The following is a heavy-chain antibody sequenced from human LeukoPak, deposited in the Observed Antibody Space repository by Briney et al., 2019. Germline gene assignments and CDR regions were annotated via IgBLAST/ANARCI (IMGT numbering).Heavy chain of an antibody. Sequence: SETLSLTCTVSGGSISSYHWSWIRQPPGKGLEWIGHIYYSGSTNYNPSLKSRVTISVDTSKNQFSLKLSSVTAADTAVYYCARSAVGTTVDYWGQGTLVTVSS. CDR2: IYYSGST. CDR1: GGSISSYH. J-gene: IGHJ4*02. D-gene: IGHD1-26*01. V-gene: IGHV4-59*01. CDR3: ARSAVGTTVDY.